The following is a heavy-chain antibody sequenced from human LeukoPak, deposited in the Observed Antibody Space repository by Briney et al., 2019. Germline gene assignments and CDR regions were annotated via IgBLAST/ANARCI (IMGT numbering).Heavy chain of an antibody. CDR1: GGSISSHY. V-gene: IGHV4-4*07. CDR3: ARDGMVRGIDYYYYYMDV. CDR2: IYTSGST. D-gene: IGHD3-10*01. Sequence: SETLSLTCTVSGGSISSHYWSWIRQPAGKGLEWIGRIYTSGSTNYNPSLKSRVTMSVDTSKNQFSLKLSSVTAADTAVYYCARDGMVRGIDYYYYYMDVWGKGTTVTVSS. J-gene: IGHJ6*03.